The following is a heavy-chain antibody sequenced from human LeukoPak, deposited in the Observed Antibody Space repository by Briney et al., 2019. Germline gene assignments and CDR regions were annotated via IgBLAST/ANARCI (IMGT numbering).Heavy chain of an antibody. J-gene: IGHJ4*02. CDR2: ISGSGGST. CDR1: GFTVSSNY. CDR3: AKGGSYFAVYFDY. Sequence: GGSLRLSCAASGFTVSSNYMSWVRQAPGKGLEWVSAISGSGGSTYYADSVKGRFTISRDNSKNTLYLQMNSLRAEDTAVYYCAKGGSYFAVYFDYWGQGTLVTVSS. D-gene: IGHD1-26*01. V-gene: IGHV3-23*01.